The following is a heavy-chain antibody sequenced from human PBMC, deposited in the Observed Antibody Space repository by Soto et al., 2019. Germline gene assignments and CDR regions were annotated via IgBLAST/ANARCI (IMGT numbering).Heavy chain of an antibody. Sequence: QLQLQESGPGLVKPSETLSLTCTVSGGSISSSSYYWGWIRQPPGKGLEWIGSIYYSGSTYYNPSLKSRVTISVDTSKNQFSLQLSSVTAADTAVYYCARQLSMYYYDSSGYSDYWGQGTLVTVSS. CDR2: IYYSGST. CDR3: ARQLSMYYYDSSGYSDY. V-gene: IGHV4-39*01. J-gene: IGHJ4*02. D-gene: IGHD3-22*01. CDR1: GGSISSSSYY.